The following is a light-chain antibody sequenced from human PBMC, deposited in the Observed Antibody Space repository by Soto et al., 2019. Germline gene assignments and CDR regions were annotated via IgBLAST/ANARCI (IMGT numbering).Light chain of an antibody. J-gene: IGKJ5*01. Sequence: DIQMTQSPSSLSASVGDRVTITCQASQDISNYLNWYQQKPGKAPKLLIYDASNLETGVPSRFSGSGSGTDFTFTISSLQPEDIATYYCQQYDYLITFGQGTRLEIK. CDR1: QDISNY. CDR3: QQYDYLIT. V-gene: IGKV1-33*01. CDR2: DAS.